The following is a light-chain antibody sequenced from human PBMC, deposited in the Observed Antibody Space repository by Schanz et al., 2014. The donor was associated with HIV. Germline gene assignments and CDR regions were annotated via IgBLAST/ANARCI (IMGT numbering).Light chain of an antibody. Sequence: EIVLTQSPATLSLSPGERATLSCRASQSVSSHLAWYQQKPGQAPKLLIYGASSRATGIPDRFSGSGSGTDFTLTISRLEPEDFAVYYCQQYGDSPPTFGPGTKVDIK. CDR1: QSVSSH. J-gene: IGKJ3*01. CDR2: GAS. V-gene: IGKV3-20*01. CDR3: QQYGDSPPT.